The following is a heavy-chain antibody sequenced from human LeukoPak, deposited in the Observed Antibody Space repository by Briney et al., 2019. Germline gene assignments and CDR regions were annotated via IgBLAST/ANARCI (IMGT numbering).Heavy chain of an antibody. J-gene: IGHJ4*02. Sequence: PGGSLRLSCAASGFTFSTYGMHWVRQAPGKGLEWVAAISYEGSDKYYADSVKGRFTISRDNSNNTLFLQMNSLRAEDTAVYYCAKRPCRGGRCYSGLDYWGQGTLVTVSS. CDR3: AKRPCRGGRCYSGLDY. V-gene: IGHV3-30*18. CDR1: GFTFSTYG. CDR2: ISYEGSDK. D-gene: IGHD2-15*01.